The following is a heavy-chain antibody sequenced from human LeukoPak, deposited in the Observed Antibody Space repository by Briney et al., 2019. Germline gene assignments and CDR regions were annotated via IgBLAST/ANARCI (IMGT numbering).Heavy chain of an antibody. D-gene: IGHD3-10*01. CDR2: IIPIFGTA. Sequence: SVKVSCKASGGTFSSYAISWVRQAPGQGLEWMGGIIPIFGTANYAQKFQGRVTITADKSTSTAYMELSSLRSEDTAVYYCARDYGSGSYYDYWGQGTLVTVSS. V-gene: IGHV1-69*06. CDR1: GGTFSSYA. J-gene: IGHJ4*02. CDR3: ARDYGSGSYYDY.